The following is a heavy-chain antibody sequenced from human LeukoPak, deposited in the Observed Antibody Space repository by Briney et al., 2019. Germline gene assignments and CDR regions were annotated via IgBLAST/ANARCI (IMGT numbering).Heavy chain of an antibody. J-gene: IGHJ4*02. CDR3: ARGFDPDY. CDR1: GGSISSYY. D-gene: IGHD3-9*01. V-gene: IGHV4-59*01. CDR2: IYYSGST. Sequence: SQTLSLTCTVSGGSISSYYWSWTRQPPGKGLEWIGYIYYSGSTNYNPSLKSPVTISEDTSKNQFSLKLSSVTAADTAVYYCARGFDPDYWGQGTLVTVSS.